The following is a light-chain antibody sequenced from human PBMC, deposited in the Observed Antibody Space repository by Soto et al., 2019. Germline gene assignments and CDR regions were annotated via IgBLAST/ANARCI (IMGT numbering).Light chain of an antibody. CDR3: QQSYSTPIT. V-gene: IGKV1-39*01. CDR2: AAS. J-gene: IGKJ5*01. Sequence: DIQMTQSPFSLSAPVGDRVTITCRASQSISNYLNWYQQKQGKAPKLLIYAASTLQSGVPSRFSGSGSGTDFTLTISSLQPEDFATYYCQQSYSTPITFGQGTRLEIK. CDR1: QSISNY.